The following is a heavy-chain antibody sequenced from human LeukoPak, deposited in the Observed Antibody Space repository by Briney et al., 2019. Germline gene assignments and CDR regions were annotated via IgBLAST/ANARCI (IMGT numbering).Heavy chain of an antibody. CDR3: AKELVAY. CDR2: ISGSSRVT. Sequence: GGSLRLSCAASGFTFSSYVMNWVRQAPGKGLEWVSSISGSSRVTDYADSVKGRFTISRDNSKNMLFLQLSSLRAEDTAIYYCAKELVAYWGQGTLVTVSS. CDR1: GFTFSSYV. J-gene: IGHJ4*02. V-gene: IGHV3-23*01.